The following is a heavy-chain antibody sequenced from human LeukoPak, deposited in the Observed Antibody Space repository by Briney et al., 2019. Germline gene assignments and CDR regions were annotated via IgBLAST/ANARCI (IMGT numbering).Heavy chain of an antibody. J-gene: IGHJ2*01. CDR3: ARDKWLQYWYFDL. V-gene: IGHV3-53*01. CDR1: GFTVSSNY. Sequence: GGSLRLSCAASGFTVSSNYMTWVRQAPGKGLEWVALIHDGGSTHYADSVKGRFTISRDNSKNTLYLQMNSLRAEDTAVYYCARDKWLQYWYFDLWGRGTLVTVSS. D-gene: IGHD5-12*01. CDR2: IHDGGST.